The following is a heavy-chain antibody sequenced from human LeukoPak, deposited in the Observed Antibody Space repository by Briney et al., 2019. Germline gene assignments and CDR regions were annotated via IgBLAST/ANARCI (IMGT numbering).Heavy chain of an antibody. CDR3: ARGSGSYYDRGAFDI. J-gene: IGHJ3*02. Sequence: SETLSLTCTVSGGSISSYYWSWIRQPPGKGLEWIGYIYHSGSTYYNPSLKSRVTISVDRSKNQFSLKLSSVTAADTAVYYCARGSGSYYDRGAFDIWGQGTMVTVSS. D-gene: IGHD3-10*01. CDR1: GGSISSYY. CDR2: IYHSGST. V-gene: IGHV4-59*12.